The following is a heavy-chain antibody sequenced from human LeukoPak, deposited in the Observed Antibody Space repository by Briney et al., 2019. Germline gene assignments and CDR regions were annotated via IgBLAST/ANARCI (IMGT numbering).Heavy chain of an antibody. CDR1: GYSISNGYY. D-gene: IGHD3-3*01. J-gene: IGHJ4*02. Sequence: SETLSLTCTVSGYSISNGYYWGWIRQPPGKGLEWVGSIYHRGSTYYNPSLRSRVTISLDRSKKKFSLRLTSVTAAGTAVYFCARGAEYYAIWRGYAGYSDYWGQGISVTVSS. CDR2: IYHRGST. CDR3: ARGAEYYAIWRGYAGYSDY. V-gene: IGHV4-38-2*02.